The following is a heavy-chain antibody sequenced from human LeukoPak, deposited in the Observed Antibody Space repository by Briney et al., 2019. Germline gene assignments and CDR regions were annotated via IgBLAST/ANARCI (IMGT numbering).Heavy chain of an antibody. J-gene: IGHJ4*02. CDR1: GFTFSTFA. CDR2: ITGAGSTT. D-gene: IGHD1-7*01. V-gene: IGHV3-23*01. CDR3: VRDRNYFEALQRSY. Sequence: GGSLRLSCAASGFTFSTFAMSWVRQDPGRGLEWVSSITGAGSTTYYPESVKGRFTISRDNSKNTLYLQMNGLRVEDTAVYFCVRDRNYFEALQRSYWGQGTLVTVSS.